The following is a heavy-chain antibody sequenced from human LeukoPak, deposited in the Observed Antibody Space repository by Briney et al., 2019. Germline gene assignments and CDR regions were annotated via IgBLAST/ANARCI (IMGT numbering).Heavy chain of an antibody. D-gene: IGHD6-19*01. CDR3: AKVGIEQWLSQGQFFDY. CDR2: IYSGGST. CDR1: GFTVSSNY. Sequence: GGSLRLSCAASGFTVSSNYMSWVRQAPGKGLEWVSVIYSGGSTYYADSVKGRFTISRDNSKSTLYIQMNSLRAEDTAVYYCAKVGIEQWLSQGQFFDYWGQGTLVTVSS. V-gene: IGHV3-53*01. J-gene: IGHJ4*02.